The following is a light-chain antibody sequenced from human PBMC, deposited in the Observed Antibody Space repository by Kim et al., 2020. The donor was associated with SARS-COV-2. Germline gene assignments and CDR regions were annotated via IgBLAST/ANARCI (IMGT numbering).Light chain of an antibody. CDR2: DAS. J-gene: IGKJ2*01. Sequence: DIQMTQSPSSLSASVGDRVTITCQASQDISNYLNWYQQKPGKAPKLLIYDASNLETVVPSRFSGSGSGTDFTFTISSLQPEDIATYYCQQYDNLYTFGQGTKLEI. CDR3: QQYDNLYT. V-gene: IGKV1-33*01. CDR1: QDISNY.